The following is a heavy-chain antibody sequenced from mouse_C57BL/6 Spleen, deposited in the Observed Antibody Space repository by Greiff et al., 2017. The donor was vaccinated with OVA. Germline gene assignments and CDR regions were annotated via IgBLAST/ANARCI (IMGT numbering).Heavy chain of an antibody. CDR2: IYPSDSET. CDR1: GYTFTSYW. CDR3: ARAYDGYYVDY. Sequence: QVQLQQPGAELVRPGSSVKLSCKASGYTFTSYWMDWVKQRPGQGLEWIGNIYPSDSETHYNQKFKDKATLTVDKSSSSAYMQLSSLTSEDSAVYYCARAYDGYYVDYWGQGTTLTVSS. V-gene: IGHV1-61*01. D-gene: IGHD2-3*01. J-gene: IGHJ2*01.